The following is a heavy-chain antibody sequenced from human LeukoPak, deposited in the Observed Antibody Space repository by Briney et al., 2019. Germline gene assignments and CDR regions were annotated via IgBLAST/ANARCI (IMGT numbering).Heavy chain of an antibody. D-gene: IGHD3-22*01. J-gene: IGHJ4*02. V-gene: IGHV1-69*05. CDR1: GGTFSSYA. CDR2: IIPIFGTA. CDR3: ARGLYTAYYYDSSGYGDFDY. Sequence: ASVKVSCKASGGTFSSYAICWVRQAPGQGLEWMGGIIPIFGTANYAQKFQGRVTITTDESTSTAYMELSSLRSEDTAVYYCARGLYTAYYYDSSGYGDFDYWGQGTLVTVSS.